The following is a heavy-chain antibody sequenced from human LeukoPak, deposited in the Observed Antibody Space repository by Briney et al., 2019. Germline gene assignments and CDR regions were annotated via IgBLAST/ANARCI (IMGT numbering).Heavy chain of an antibody. J-gene: IGHJ4*02. CDR2: IRYDESDK. Sequence: GGSLRLSCAASGFRFTDYGMHWVRQAPGKGLEWVAFIRYDESDKYYADSVKGRFTISRDNSKNTLTLQMNSLKTEDTSIYFCAKGAWAADGPMGNNFASWGQGTLVTVSS. D-gene: IGHD6-13*01. CDR3: AKGAWAADGPMGNNFAS. CDR1: GFRFTDYG. V-gene: IGHV3-30*02.